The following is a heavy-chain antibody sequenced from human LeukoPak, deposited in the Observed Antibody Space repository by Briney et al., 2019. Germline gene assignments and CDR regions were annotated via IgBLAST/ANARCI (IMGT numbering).Heavy chain of an antibody. CDR3: ARLDSSGYYTLDV. CDR1: GGSVSSRSYY. Sequence: SETLSLTCTVSGGSVSSRSYYWGWLRQPPGKGLEWIGSIYYSGSTYYNPSLKSRVTISVDTSKNQFSLKLSSVTAADTAVYYCARLDSSGYYTLDVWGQGTTVTVSS. J-gene: IGHJ6*02. V-gene: IGHV4-39*01. CDR2: IYYSGST. D-gene: IGHD3-22*01.